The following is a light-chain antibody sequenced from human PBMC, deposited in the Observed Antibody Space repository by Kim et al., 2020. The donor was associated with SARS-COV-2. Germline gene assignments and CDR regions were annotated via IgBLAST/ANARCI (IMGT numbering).Light chain of an antibody. CDR2: AAS. CDR3: QQSYAIPLT. J-gene: IGKJ4*01. Sequence: DIQMTQSPSSLSASVGDRVTITCRASQSVSRYLNWYQQTLGKAPKLLIYAASTLQSGVPSRFSGSGSGTDFTLTIGGLQPEDFGTYYCQQSYAIPLTFGGGTKVEIK. CDR1: QSVSRY. V-gene: IGKV1-39*01.